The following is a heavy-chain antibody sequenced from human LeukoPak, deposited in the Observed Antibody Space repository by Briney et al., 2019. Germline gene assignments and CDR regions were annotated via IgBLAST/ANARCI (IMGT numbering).Heavy chain of an antibody. V-gene: IGHV1-69*06. Sequence: SVKVSCKASGGTFSSYAISWVRQAPGQGLEWMGGIIPIFGTANYAQKFQGRVTITADKSTSTAYMELSSLRSEDTAVYYCARSTSLGYWFDPWGQGILVTVSS. CDR1: GGTFSSYA. J-gene: IGHJ5*02. CDR3: ARSTSLGYWFDP. CDR2: IIPIFGTA. D-gene: IGHD2-2*01.